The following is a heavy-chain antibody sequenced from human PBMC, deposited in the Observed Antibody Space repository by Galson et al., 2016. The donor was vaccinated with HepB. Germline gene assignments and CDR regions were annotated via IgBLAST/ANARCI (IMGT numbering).Heavy chain of an antibody. J-gene: IGHJ4*02. CDR2: ISSDRRPQ. CDR3: ARDHVGGYWAFDL. CDR1: GFIFDDYV. V-gene: IGHV3-30*03. D-gene: IGHD3-10*01. Sequence: SLRLSCAGSGFIFDDYVIHWVRQAPGKGLEWVASISSDRRPQYYAESVKGRFSMSSDKSNNSVFLHMTSLRCDDTAVFFCARDHVGGYWAFDLWGQGTLVTVSS.